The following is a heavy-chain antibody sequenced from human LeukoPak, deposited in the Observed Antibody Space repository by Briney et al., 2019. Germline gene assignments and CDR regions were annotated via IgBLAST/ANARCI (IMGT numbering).Heavy chain of an antibody. CDR3: AKDRGPVVPLDY. V-gene: IGHV3-23*01. J-gene: IGHJ4*02. CDR2: ISGSGGST. CDR1: GFTVSSNY. D-gene: IGHD2-15*01. Sequence: GGSLRLSCAASGFTVSSNYMSWVRQAPGKGLEWVSAISGSGGSTYYADSVKGRFTISRDNSKNTLYLQMNSLRAEDTAVYYCAKDRGPVVPLDYWAREPWSPSPQ.